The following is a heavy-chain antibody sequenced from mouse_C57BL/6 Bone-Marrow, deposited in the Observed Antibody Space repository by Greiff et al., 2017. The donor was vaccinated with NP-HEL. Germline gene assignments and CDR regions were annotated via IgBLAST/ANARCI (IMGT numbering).Heavy chain of an antibody. CDR3: TVRFPYWYFDV. V-gene: IGHV6-3*01. J-gene: IGHJ1*03. CDR2: IRLKSDNYAT. Sequence: EVMLVESGGGLVQPGGSMKLSCVASGFTFSNYWMNWVRQSPEKGLEWVAQIRLKSDNYATHYAESVKGRFTISRDDSKSSVYLQMNNLRAEDTGIYYCTVRFPYWYFDVWGTGTTVTVSS. CDR1: GFTFSNYW.